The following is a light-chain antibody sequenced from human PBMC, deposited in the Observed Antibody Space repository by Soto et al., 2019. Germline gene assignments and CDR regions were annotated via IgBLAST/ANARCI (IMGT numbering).Light chain of an antibody. CDR3: SSYTSSSTLGV. CDR1: SSDVGGYNY. Sequence: QSALTQPASVSGSPGQSITISCTGTSSDVGGYNYFSWYQQHPGKAPKLMIYEVSNRPSGVSNRFSGSKSGNTASLTISGRQAEDEADYYCSSYTSSSTLGVFGGGTQLTVL. V-gene: IGLV2-14*01. CDR2: EVS. J-gene: IGLJ2*01.